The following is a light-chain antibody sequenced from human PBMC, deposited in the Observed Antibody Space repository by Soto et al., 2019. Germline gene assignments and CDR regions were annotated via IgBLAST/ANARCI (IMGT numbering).Light chain of an antibody. V-gene: IGKV3-15*01. Sequence: EIVMTQSPATLSVSPGERATLSCRASQSVSSNLAWYQQKPGQAPRLLIYGASTRATGIPARFSGSGSGTEFTLTISRIQSEDFAVYYCQQNNHFWTFGQGTKMEIK. CDR2: GAS. CDR3: QQNNHFWT. J-gene: IGKJ1*01. CDR1: QSVSSN.